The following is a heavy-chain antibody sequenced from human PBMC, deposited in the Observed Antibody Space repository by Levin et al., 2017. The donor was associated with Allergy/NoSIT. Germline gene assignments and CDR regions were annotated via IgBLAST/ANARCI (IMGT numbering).Heavy chain of an antibody. CDR3: STQLSFGELLSPF. J-gene: IGHJ1*01. D-gene: IGHD3-10*01. CDR2: IRSQANGETS. Sequence: GGSLRLSCVASGGTFGLASMNWVRQARGKGLEWLGHIRSQANGETSDYAAPVKGRFTISRDDSKSTVYLQMNSLKTEDAAVYYCSTQLSFGELLSPFWVQGALVAAS. V-gene: IGHV3-15*01. CDR1: GGTFGLAS.